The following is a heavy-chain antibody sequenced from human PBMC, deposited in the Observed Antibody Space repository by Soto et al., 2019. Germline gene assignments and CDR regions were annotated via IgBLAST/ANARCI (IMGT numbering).Heavy chain of an antibody. CDR1: GFTFSSYA. V-gene: IGHV3-23*01. CDR2: ISGSGGST. J-gene: IGHJ4*02. D-gene: IGHD2-15*01. Sequence: EVQLLESEGGLVQPGGSLRLSCAASGFTFSSYAMSWVRQAPGKGLEWVSAISGSGGSTYYADSVKGRFTISRDNSKNTLYLQMNSLRAEDTAVYYCAKDGDIVVVVAATRGYDYWGQGTLVTVSS. CDR3: AKDGDIVVVVAATRGYDY.